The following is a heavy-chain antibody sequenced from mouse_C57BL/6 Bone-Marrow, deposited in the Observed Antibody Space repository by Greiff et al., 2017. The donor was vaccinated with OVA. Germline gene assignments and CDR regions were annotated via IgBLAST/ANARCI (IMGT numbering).Heavy chain of an antibody. Sequence: VQLQQPGAELVKPGASVKLSCKASGYTFTSYWMQWVKQRPGQGLEWIGEIDPSDRYTNYNQKFKGKATLTVDTSSSTAYMQLSSLTSEDSAVYYCARDFYYYGSSAWFAYWGQGTLVTVSA. CDR3: ARDFYYYGSSAWFAY. CDR1: GYTFTSYW. CDR2: IDPSDRYT. D-gene: IGHD1-1*01. V-gene: IGHV1-50*01. J-gene: IGHJ3*01.